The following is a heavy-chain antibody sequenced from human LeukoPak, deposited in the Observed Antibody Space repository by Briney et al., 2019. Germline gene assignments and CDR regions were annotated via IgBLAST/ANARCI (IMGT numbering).Heavy chain of an antibody. CDR3: ARSYYYGSGSRGSYWYFDL. CDR1: GGSISSYY. CDR2: IYYSGST. Sequence: SQTLSLTCTVSGGSISSYYWSWIRQPPGKGLEWIGYIYYSGSTNYKPSLKSRVTISIDTSKNQFSLKLSSVTAADTAVYYCARSYYYGSGSRGSYWYFDLWGRGTLVTVSS. J-gene: IGHJ2*01. D-gene: IGHD3-10*01. V-gene: IGHV4-59*08.